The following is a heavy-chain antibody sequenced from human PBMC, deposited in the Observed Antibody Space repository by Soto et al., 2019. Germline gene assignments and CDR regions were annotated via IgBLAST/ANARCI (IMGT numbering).Heavy chain of an antibody. D-gene: IGHD4-17*01. CDR2: ISYDGNNK. CDR1: GFTCSSYA. CDR3: AKDHRTTVTTRGVWYFDY. Sequence: GGSLRLSCAGSGFTCSSYAMHWVRQSPGKGLEWVALISYDGNNKYYVDSVKGRFTIYRDNSKNTLDLQLTSLRAEDTALYYCAKDHRTTVTTRGVWYFDYWGQGALVTVSS. V-gene: IGHV3-30*18. J-gene: IGHJ4*02.